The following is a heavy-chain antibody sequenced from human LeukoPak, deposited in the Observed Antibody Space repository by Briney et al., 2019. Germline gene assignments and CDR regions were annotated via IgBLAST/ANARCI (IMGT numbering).Heavy chain of an antibody. CDR1: GGSFSGYY. V-gene: IGHV4-34*01. J-gene: IGHJ2*01. CDR2: VNHSGSS. D-gene: IGHD3-22*01. Sequence: PSETLSLTCAVYGGSFSGYYWSWIRQPPGKGLEWIGEVNHSGSSNYNPSLKSRLTISVDTSKNQFSLKLSSVTAADTAVYYCARVPYYYDSSGYHYWYFDLWGRGTLVTVSS. CDR3: ARVPYYYDSSGYHYWYFDL.